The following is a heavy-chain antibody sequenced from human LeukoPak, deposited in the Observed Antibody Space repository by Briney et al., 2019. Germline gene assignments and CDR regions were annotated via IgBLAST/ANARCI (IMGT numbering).Heavy chain of an antibody. D-gene: IGHD2-2*01. V-gene: IGHV3-21*01. CDR2: ISSSSTNI. CDR3: AREADIVVVPASDV. CDR1: GFTFSSYS. Sequence: PGGSLRLSCAASGFTFSSYSMNWVRQAPGKGLEWVSSISSSSTNIYYADSVKGRFTISRDNAKNSLYLQMNSLRAEDTAVYYCAREADIVVVPASDVWGKGTTVTVSS. J-gene: IGHJ6*04.